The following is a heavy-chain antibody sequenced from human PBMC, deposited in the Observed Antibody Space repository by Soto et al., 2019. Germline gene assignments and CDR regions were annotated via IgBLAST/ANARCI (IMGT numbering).Heavy chain of an antibody. D-gene: IGHD1-26*01. CDR2: IWYDGSNK. Sequence: XGSLRLSCAASGFTFSSYGMHWVRQAPGKGLEWVAVIWYDGSNKYYADSVKGRFTISRDNSKNTLYLQMNSLRAEDTAVYYCERDEGSSVDYWGQGTLVTVSS. CDR3: ERDEGSSVDY. CDR1: GFTFSSYG. J-gene: IGHJ4*02. V-gene: IGHV3-33*01.